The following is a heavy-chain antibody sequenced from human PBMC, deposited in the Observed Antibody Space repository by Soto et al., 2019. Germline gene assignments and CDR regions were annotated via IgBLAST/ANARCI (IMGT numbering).Heavy chain of an antibody. CDR1: GGTFSSYA. Sequence: QVQLVQSGAEVKKPGSSVKVSCKASGGTFSSYAISWVRQAPGQGLEWMGGIIPIFGTANYAQKFQGRVTSTADESTRTAYMELSSLRSEDTAVYYGARDGGSGWYLGHWGQGTLVTVSS. D-gene: IGHD6-19*01. CDR2: IIPIFGTA. CDR3: ARDGGSGWYLGH. J-gene: IGHJ4*02. V-gene: IGHV1-69*12.